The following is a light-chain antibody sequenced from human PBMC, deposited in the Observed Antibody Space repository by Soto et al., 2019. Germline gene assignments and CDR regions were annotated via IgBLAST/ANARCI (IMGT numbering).Light chain of an antibody. Sequence: QYVLTQPPSVSGAPGQRVTISCTGSRSNIGAGYDVHWYQQPPGTAPKLLIYGNSNRPSGVPDRFSCSKSGTSASLAITVLQAEAEAEYYCQCYDSSMSGALYVFGTGTKLTVL. CDR3: QCYDSSMSGALYV. CDR1: RSNIGAGYD. J-gene: IGLJ1*01. V-gene: IGLV1-40*01. CDR2: GNS.